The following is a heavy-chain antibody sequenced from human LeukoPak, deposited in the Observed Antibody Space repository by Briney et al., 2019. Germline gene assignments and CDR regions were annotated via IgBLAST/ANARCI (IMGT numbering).Heavy chain of an antibody. CDR3: ASPVGYSYGHDAFDI. J-gene: IGHJ3*02. Sequence: GESLKISCKGSGYSFTSYWIGWVRQMPGKGLEWMGIIHPGDSDTRYSPSFQGQVTISADKSISTAYLQWSSLKASDTAMYYCASPVGYSYGHDAFDIWGQGTMVTVSS. CDR1: GYSFTSYW. CDR2: IHPGDSDT. D-gene: IGHD5-18*01. V-gene: IGHV5-51*01.